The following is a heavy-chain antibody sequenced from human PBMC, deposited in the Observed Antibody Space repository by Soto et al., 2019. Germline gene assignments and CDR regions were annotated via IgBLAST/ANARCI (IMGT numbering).Heavy chain of an antibody. CDR1: GGSISSYY. V-gene: IGHV4-59*01. CDR3: ARVGVVPAAPLDV. Sequence: SETLSLTCTVSGGSISSYYWSWIRQPPGKGLESIGYIYYTGSTNYNPSLKSRVTISVDTSKNQLSLKLSSVTAADTAVYYCARVGVVPAAPLDVWGQGTTVTSP. CDR2: IYYTGST. D-gene: IGHD2-2*01. J-gene: IGHJ6*02.